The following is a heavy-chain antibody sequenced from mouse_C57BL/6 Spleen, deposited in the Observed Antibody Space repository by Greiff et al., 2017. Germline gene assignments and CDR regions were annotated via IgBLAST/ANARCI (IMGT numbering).Heavy chain of an antibody. V-gene: IGHV1-64*01. J-gene: IGHJ2*01. CDR2: IHPNSGST. CDR3: ARRGYGSSYDY. D-gene: IGHD1-1*01. CDR1: GYTFTSYW. Sequence: QVQLQQSGAELVKPGASVKLSCKASGYTFTSYWMHWVKQRPGQGLEWIGMIHPNSGSTNYNEKFKSKATLTVDKSSSTAYMQLSSLTSEDSAVYYCARRGYGSSYDYRGQGTTLTVSS.